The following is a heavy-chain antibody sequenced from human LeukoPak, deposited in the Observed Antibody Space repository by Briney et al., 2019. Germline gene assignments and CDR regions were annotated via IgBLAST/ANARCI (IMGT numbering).Heavy chain of an antibody. V-gene: IGHV4-39*01. CDR2: IYYSGST. CDR3: ARPPVVPAAIWDDAFDI. CDR1: GGSISSSSYY. J-gene: IGHJ3*02. D-gene: IGHD2-2*01. Sequence: PSETLSLTCTVSGGSISSSSYYWGWIRQPPGKGLEWIGSIYYSGSTYYNPSLKSRVTISVDTSKNQFSLKLSSVTAADTAVYYCARPPVVPAAIWDDAFDIWGQGTMVTVSS.